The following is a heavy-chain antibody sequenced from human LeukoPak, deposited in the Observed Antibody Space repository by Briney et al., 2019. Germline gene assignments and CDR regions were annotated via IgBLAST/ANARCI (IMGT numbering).Heavy chain of an antibody. CDR3: AKENTRDGYRHFHY. J-gene: IGHJ4*02. Sequence: HTGGSLRLACTAAAFTFSSGGMQWVRQAAGKGRERLDCIRYDENKKYYADSVKGRFTVSRDNSENTMYLQMNSLRAEDTAVYYCAKENTRDGYRHFHYWGQGTLVTVSS. CDR2: IRYDENKK. CDR1: AFTFSSGG. D-gene: IGHD5-24*01. V-gene: IGHV3-30*02.